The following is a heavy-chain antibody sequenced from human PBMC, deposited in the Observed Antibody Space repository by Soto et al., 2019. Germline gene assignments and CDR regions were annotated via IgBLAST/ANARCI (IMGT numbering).Heavy chain of an antibody. CDR3: ARVPDYYDSSGLRFDP. V-gene: IGHV3-48*02. CDR1: GFTFSSYS. Sequence: EEQLVESGGGLVQPGGSLRLSCAASGFTFSSYSMNWVRQAPGKGLEWVSYISSSSSTIYYADSVKGRFTISRDNAKNSLYLQMNSLRDEDTAVYYCARVPDYYDSSGLRFDPWGQGTLVTVSS. D-gene: IGHD3-22*01. CDR2: ISSSSSTI. J-gene: IGHJ5*02.